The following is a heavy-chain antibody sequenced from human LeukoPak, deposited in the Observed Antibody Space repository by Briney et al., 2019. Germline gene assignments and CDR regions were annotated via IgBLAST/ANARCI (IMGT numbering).Heavy chain of an antibody. V-gene: IGHV1-46*01. CDR2: INPSGGST. D-gene: IGHD6-19*01. J-gene: IGHJ5*02. Sequence: ASVKVSCKASGYTSTNYYMHWVRQAPGQGLEWMGIINPSGGSTSYAQKFQGRVTMTRDTSTSTVYMELSSLRSQDTAVYYCARGSANWFDPWGQGTLVTVPS. CDR3: ARGSANWFDP. CDR1: GYTSTNYY.